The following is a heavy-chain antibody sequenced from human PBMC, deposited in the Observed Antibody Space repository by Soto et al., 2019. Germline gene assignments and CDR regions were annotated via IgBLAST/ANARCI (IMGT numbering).Heavy chain of an antibody. Sequence: GGSLRLSCTASGFTFSSYAMSWVRQAPGKGLEWVSAISGSGGSTYYADSVKGRFTISRDNSKNTLYLQMNSLGAEDTAVYYCARGPSVGAYGTDYWGQGTLVTVSS. CDR3: ARGPSVGAYGTDY. CDR2: ISGSGGST. CDR1: GFTFSSYA. V-gene: IGHV3-23*01. D-gene: IGHD1-26*01. J-gene: IGHJ4*02.